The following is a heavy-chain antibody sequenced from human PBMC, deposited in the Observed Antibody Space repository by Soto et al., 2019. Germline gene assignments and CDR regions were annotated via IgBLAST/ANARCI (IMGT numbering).Heavy chain of an antibody. CDR3: ARSYTAIDAENWLDP. D-gene: IGHD5-18*01. J-gene: IGHJ5*02. CDR2: INPSGGST. CDR1: GYTFTSYY. Sequence: ASVKVSCKASGYTFTSYYMHWVRQAPGQGLEWMGIINPSGGSTSYAQKFQGRVTMTRDTSTSTVYMELSSLRSEDTAVYYCARSYTAIDAENWLDPWGQGTLDTFSS. V-gene: IGHV1-46*01.